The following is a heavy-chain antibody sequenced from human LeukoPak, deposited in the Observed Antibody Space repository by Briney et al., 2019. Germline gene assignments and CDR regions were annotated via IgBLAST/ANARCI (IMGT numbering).Heavy chain of an antibody. V-gene: IGHV3-7*01. J-gene: IGHJ5*02. D-gene: IGHD3-3*01. CDR2: IKQDGSEK. CDR3: ARDLGTGVADYDFWSGQRYGHWFDP. Sequence: PGGSLRLSCAASGFTFSSYWMSWVRQAPGKGLEWVANIKQDGSEKYYVDSVKGRFSISRDNAKNSLYLQMNSLRAEDTAVYYCARDLGTGVADYDFWSGQRYGHWFDPWGQGTLVTVSS. CDR1: GFTFSSYW.